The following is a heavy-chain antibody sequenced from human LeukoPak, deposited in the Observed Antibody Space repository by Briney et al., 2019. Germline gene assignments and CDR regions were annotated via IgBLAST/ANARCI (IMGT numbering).Heavy chain of an antibody. D-gene: IGHD1-26*01. Sequence: GASVTVTCKASGYTFTSDGFSWVRQAPGQGLEWMGLISAYSGNTNFAQKIQGGVTTNKQISTSTAYMELRSLRSDDTAVYVCARGAYTGCYGNLVYFDYWGHGTLVTVSS. CDR3: ARGAYTGCYGNLVYFDY. CDR2: ISAYSGNT. CDR1: GYTFTSDG. J-gene: IGHJ4*01. V-gene: IGHV1-18*01.